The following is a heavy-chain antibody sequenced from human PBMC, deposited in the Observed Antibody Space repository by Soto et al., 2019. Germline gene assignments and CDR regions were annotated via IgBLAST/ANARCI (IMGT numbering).Heavy chain of an antibody. D-gene: IGHD3-16*01. Sequence: QVQLVESGGGVVQPGRSLRLSCTASGFTFSGYGMHWVRQAPGKGLEWVADIWFDGTTKNYADSVKGRFTISRDTSKNTLYLQMNSLRADYPAVYYCVRQSYEDIWGSPDLWGQGTLVTVSS. CDR2: IWFDGTTK. J-gene: IGHJ5*02. CDR1: GFTFSGYG. CDR3: VRQSYEDIWGSPDL. V-gene: IGHV3-33*01.